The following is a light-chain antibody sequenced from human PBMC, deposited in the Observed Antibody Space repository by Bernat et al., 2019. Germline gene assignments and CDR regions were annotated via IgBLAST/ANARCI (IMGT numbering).Light chain of an antibody. CDR1: QAISNY. CDR3: QQYYSTPYT. CDR2: AAS. J-gene: IGKJ2*01. Sequence: DIQMTQSPSSLSASVGDRVTITCRASQAISNYLAWFQQKPGKAPKSLINAASNLQRGVPSKFSGSGSGTDFTLTISSLQPADFATYYCQQYYSTPYTFGQGTKVEIK. V-gene: IGKV1-16*02.